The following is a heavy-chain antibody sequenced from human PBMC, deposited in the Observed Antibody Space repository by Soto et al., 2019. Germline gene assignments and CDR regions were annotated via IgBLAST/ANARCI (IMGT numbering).Heavy chain of an antibody. CDR2: IYWDDDK. J-gene: IGHJ5*02. Sequence: QITLKESGPTLVKPTQTLTLTCTFSGFSLSTSGVGVGWIRQPPGKALEWLALIYWDDDKRYSPSLKSRLTITKDTSKNQVVLTMTNMDPVDTATYYCAHTGRDFRVISSKVSWFDPWGQGTLVTVSS. D-gene: IGHD3-22*01. V-gene: IGHV2-5*02. CDR1: GFSLSTSGVG. CDR3: AHTGRDFRVISSKVSWFDP.